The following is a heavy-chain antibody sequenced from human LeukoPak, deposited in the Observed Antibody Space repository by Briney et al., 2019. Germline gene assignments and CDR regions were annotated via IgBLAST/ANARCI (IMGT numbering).Heavy chain of an antibody. CDR1: GFTFDDYG. CDR2: INWNGGST. CDR3: ARDRGRYYGSGSHP. J-gene: IGHJ5*02. D-gene: IGHD3-10*01. V-gene: IGHV3-20*04. Sequence: GGSLRLSCAASGFTFDDYGMSWVRQVPGKGLEWDSGINWNGGSTGYADSVKGRFTISRDNGKNILFLHMSGLRVEDTAFYYCARDRGRYYGSGSHPWGQGTLVTVSS.